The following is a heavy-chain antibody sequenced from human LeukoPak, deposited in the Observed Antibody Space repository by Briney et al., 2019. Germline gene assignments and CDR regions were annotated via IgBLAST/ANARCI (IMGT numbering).Heavy chain of an antibody. CDR3: ASLKFRGYYYYMDV. D-gene: IGHD3-16*01. V-gene: IGHV4-34*01. J-gene: IGHJ6*03. CDR1: GGSFSGYY. Sequence: KPSETLSLTCAVYGGSFSGYYWSWIRQPPGKGLEWIGEINHSGSTNYNPSLKSRVTISVDTSKNQFSLKLSSVTAADTAVYYCASLKFRGYYYYMDVWGKGTTVTVSS. CDR2: INHSGST.